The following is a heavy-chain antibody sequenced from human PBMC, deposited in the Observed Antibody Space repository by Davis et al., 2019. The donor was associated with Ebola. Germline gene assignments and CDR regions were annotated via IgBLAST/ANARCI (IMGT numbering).Heavy chain of an antibody. CDR3: ARSRYSGSYRDAFDI. Sequence: PGGSLRLSCKGSGYSFTSYWIGWVRQMPGKGLEWMGIIYPGDSDTRYSPSFQGQVTISADKSISTAYLQWSGLKASDTAMYYCARSRYSGSYRDAFDIWGQGTVVTVSS. D-gene: IGHD1-26*01. V-gene: IGHV5-51*01. CDR2: IYPGDSDT. CDR1: GYSFTSYW. J-gene: IGHJ3*02.